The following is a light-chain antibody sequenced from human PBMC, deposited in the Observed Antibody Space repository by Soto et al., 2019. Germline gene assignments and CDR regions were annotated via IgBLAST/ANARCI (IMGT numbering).Light chain of an antibody. CDR2: GAS. J-gene: IGKJ4*01. CDR1: QSIDNK. V-gene: IGKV3-15*01. Sequence: IVMTQSPATLSVSPGERATLSCRASQSIDNKLAWYQQRPGQAPRLLIYGASTRVTGIPARFSGSGSGTEFTLTISGLQSEDFAVYYCQQYHKWPPLAFGGGTKVEIK. CDR3: QQYHKWPPLA.